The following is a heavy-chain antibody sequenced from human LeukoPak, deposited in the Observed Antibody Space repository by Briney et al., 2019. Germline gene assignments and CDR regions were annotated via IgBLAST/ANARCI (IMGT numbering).Heavy chain of an antibody. V-gene: IGHV3-9*01. D-gene: IGHD3-9*01. CDR1: GFTFDDYA. CDR2: ISWNSGSI. J-gene: IGHJ3*02. CDR3: AKVFTYYDILTGYYLRSDAFDI. Sequence: GGSLRLSCAASGFTFDDYAMHWVRQAPGKGLEWVSGISWNSGSIGYADSVKGRFTISRDNAKNSLYLQMNSLRAEDTALYYCAKVFTYYDILTGYYLRSDAFDIWGQGTMVTVSS.